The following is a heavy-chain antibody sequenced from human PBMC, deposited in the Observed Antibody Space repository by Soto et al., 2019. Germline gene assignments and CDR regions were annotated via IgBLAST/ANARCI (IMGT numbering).Heavy chain of an antibody. CDR3: AKDQHVVVVGGTLFDY. J-gene: IGHJ4*02. D-gene: IGHD2-15*01. V-gene: IGHV3-30*18. Sequence: QVQLVESGGGVVQPGRSLRLSCAASGFTFRSYGMHWVRQAPGKGLEWVALISYDGSNKYYPDSVKGRFTISRDNSKNMLYLQMNNLRAEDTAVYYCAKDQHVVVVGGTLFDYWGQGTLVTVSS. CDR1: GFTFRSYG. CDR2: ISYDGSNK.